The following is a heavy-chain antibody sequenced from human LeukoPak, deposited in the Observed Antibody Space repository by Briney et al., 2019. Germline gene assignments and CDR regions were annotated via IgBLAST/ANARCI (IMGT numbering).Heavy chain of an antibody. D-gene: IGHD6-13*01. CDR3: ARGVAAAGHAFDI. CDR2: INHSGST. J-gene: IGHJ3*02. V-gene: IGHV4-34*01. CDR1: GGSFSGYY. Sequence: SETLSLPCAAYGGSFSGYYWSWIRQPPGKGLEWIGEINHSGSTNYNPSLKSRVTISVDTSKNQFSLKLSSVTAADTAVYYCARGVAAAGHAFDIWGQGTMVTVSS.